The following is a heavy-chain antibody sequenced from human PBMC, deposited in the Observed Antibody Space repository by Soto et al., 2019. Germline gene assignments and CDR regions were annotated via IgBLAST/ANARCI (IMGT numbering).Heavy chain of an antibody. CDR1: GFTFSSYS. Sequence: EVQLVESGGGLVQPGVSLRLSCAASGFTFSSYSMNWVRQAPGKGLEWVSYISSSSRTIYYADSVKGRFTISRDNAKNSLYLQMNSLRAEDTAVYYCARDAAAAGTPFDYWGQGTLVTVSS. J-gene: IGHJ4*02. V-gene: IGHV3-48*01. CDR3: ARDAAAAGTPFDY. CDR2: ISSSSRTI. D-gene: IGHD6-13*01.